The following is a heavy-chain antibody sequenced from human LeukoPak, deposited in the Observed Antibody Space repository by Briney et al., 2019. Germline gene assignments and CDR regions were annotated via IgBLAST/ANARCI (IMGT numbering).Heavy chain of an antibody. CDR2: ISGSGGST. CDR1: GFTFSSCA. J-gene: IGHJ6*03. D-gene: IGHD4-11*01. V-gene: IGHV3-23*01. CDR3: ARYITVGTNSYYYYMDV. Sequence: PGGSLRLSCAASGFTFSSCAMSWVRQAPGKGLEWVSAISGSGGSTYYADSVKGRFTISRDNSKNTLYLQMNSLRAEDTAVYYCARYITVGTNSYYYYMDVWGKGTTVTVSS.